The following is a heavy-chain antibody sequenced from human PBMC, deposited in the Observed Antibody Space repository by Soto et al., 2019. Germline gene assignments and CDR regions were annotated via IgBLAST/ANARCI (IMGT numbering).Heavy chain of an antibody. D-gene: IGHD3-16*01. J-gene: IGHJ4*02. Sequence: EVKLVESGGGLVQPGRSLRLSCAASGFTSNDYAMHWVRQAPGKGLEWVSGIYYNSDRIDYGDSVKGRFATSRDNAKNSLYLQMNSLRPEGTAVYYCVKDVLPGGADYWGPGTLVTVSS. CDR3: VKDVLPGGADY. CDR1: GFTSNDYA. V-gene: IGHV3-9*02. CDR2: IYYNSDRI.